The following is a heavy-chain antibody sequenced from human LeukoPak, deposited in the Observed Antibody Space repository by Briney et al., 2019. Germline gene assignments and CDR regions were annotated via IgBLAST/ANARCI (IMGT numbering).Heavy chain of an antibody. D-gene: IGHD5-18*01. V-gene: IGHV1-8*01. Sequence: ASVKVSCKASGYTFTSYDIIWVRQATGQGLEWMGSMNPNSANTGFAQKFQGRLTLTRDTSISTAYMDLSSLTSEDTAMYYCARRTTSMIFFDYWGQGTLVTVSS. CDR1: GYTFTSYD. J-gene: IGHJ4*02. CDR2: MNPNSANT. CDR3: ARRTTSMIFFDY.